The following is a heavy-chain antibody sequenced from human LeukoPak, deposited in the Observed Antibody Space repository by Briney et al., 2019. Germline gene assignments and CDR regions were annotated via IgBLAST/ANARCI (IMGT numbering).Heavy chain of an antibody. V-gene: IGHV4-31*03. CDR2: IYYSGST. Sequence: SQTLSLTCTVSGVSISSGGYYWSWIRQHPGKGLEWIGYIYYSGSTYYNPSLKSRVTISVDTSKNQFSLKLSSVTAADTAVYYCARSDYSNYAYYFDYWGQGTLVTVSS. D-gene: IGHD4-11*01. CDR3: ARSDYSNYAYYFDY. CDR1: GVSISSGGYY. J-gene: IGHJ4*02.